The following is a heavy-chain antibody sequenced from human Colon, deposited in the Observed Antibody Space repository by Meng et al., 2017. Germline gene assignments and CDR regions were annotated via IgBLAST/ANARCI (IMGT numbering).Heavy chain of an antibody. Sequence: VPLHESGPGLVRPPDDLSLVCTVSGGSIKSGGYHWSWVRQHPGKGLEYIGFMSDSGTTDYNPSLRSRVSISEIGSSKNQFSLTLRSVTAADTATYFCARDTLYGTDYWGQGVLVTVSS. CDR3: ARDTLYGTDY. J-gene: IGHJ4*02. D-gene: IGHD4-17*01. CDR1: GGSIKSGGYH. V-gene: IGHV4-31*03. CDR2: MSDSGTT.